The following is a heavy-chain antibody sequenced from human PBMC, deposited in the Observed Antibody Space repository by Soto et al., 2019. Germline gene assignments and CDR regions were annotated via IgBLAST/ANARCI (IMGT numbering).Heavy chain of an antibody. CDR1: GGTFSSYA. J-gene: IGHJ5*02. D-gene: IGHD5-12*01. CDR3: ANRPVDVEMATSSWFDP. Sequence: GASVKVSCKASGGTFSSYAISWVRQAPGQGLEWMGGIIPIFGTANYAQKFQGRVTITADESTSTAYMELSSLRSEDTAVYYCANRPVDVEMATSSWFDPWGQGTLVTVSS. CDR2: IIPIFGTA. V-gene: IGHV1-69*13.